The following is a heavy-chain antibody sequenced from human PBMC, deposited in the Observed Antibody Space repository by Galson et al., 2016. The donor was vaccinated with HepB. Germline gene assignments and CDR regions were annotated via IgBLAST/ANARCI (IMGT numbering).Heavy chain of an antibody. V-gene: IGHV3-48*04. CDR2: IESYSKIT. CDR1: GFTFKKYG. D-gene: IGHD5-24*01. CDR3: ARDGPNYNYDF. Sequence: SLRLSCAASGFTFKKYGFNWVRLTPGKGLEWLSYIESYSKITRYTDSVRGRFTVSRDNAKNSVYLQLSGLRVEDTAIYYCARDGPNYNYDFWGQGTLVTVFS. J-gene: IGHJ4*02.